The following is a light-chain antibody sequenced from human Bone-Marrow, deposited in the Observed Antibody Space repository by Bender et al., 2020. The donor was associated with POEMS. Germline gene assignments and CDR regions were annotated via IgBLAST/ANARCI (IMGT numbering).Light chain of an antibody. CDR1: SSDIGNYNY. CDR2: EVS. CDR3: VAWDDTLNGWV. V-gene: IGLV2-8*01. J-gene: IGLJ2*01. Sequence: QSALTQPASASGSPGQSVTLSCTGTSSDIGNYNYVSWYQHHPGKAPKLIISEVSNRPSGVPGRFSGYKSAYTASLTISGLQAEDEADYYCVAWDDTLNGWVFGGGTKLTVL.